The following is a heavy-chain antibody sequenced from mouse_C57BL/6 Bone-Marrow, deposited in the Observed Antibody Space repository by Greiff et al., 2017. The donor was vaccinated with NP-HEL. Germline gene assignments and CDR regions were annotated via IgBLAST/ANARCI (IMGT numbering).Heavy chain of an antibody. CDR2: ISYDGSN. CDR3: VYSNPWFAY. V-gene: IGHV3-6*01. Sequence: VQLQQSGPGLVKPSQSLSLTCSVTGYSITSGYYWNWLRQFPGNKLEWMGYISYDGSNNYNPSLKNRISITRDTSKNQFFLKLNSVTTEDTATYYCVYSNPWFAYWGQGTLVTVSA. CDR1: GYSITSGYY. J-gene: IGHJ3*01. D-gene: IGHD2-5*01.